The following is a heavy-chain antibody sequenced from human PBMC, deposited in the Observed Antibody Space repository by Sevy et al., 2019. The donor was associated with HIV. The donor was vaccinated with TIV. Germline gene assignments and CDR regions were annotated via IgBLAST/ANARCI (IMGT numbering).Heavy chain of an antibody. Sequence: VGSLRLSCAASGFTFSSYAMHWVRQAPGKGLEWVAVISYDGSNKNYADSVKGRFTISRDNSKNTLYLQMSSLRPDDTGVYYCARDQHDYAGNVRTGWFDPWGQGTLVTVSS. V-gene: IGHV3-30-3*01. D-gene: IGHD6-13*01. J-gene: IGHJ5*02. CDR2: ISYDGSNK. CDR3: ARDQHDYAGNVRTGWFDP. CDR1: GFTFSSYA.